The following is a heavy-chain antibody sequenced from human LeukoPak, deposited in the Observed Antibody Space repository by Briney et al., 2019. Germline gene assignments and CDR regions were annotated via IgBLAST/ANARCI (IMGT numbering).Heavy chain of an antibody. D-gene: IGHD2-15*01. CDR1: GFTFSSYA. Sequence: PGGSLRLSCAASGFTFSSYAMHWVRQAPGKGLEWVANINEDGSEKYYVDSVKGRFTISRDNAKNSLCLQMNSLRAEDTAVYYCARIHSSGYCSDTTCFPMDYWGQGTLVTVSS. CDR3: ARIHSSGYCSDTTCFPMDY. CDR2: INEDGSEK. V-gene: IGHV3-7*01. J-gene: IGHJ4*02.